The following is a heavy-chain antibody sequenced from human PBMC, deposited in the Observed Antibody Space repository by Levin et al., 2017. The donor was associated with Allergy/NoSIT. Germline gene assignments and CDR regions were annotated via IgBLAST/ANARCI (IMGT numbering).Heavy chain of an antibody. V-gene: IGHV1-2*02. CDR2: VNPLNGGI. Sequence: GESLKISCKSSGYSFTDFYIHWVRQAPGLGLEWMGLVNPLNGGIKYAPKFQGRVTMTRDTSMTTAYMELTRLRSDDTAVYYCARSLVGATFDFWGQGALVTVSS. CDR1: GYSFTDFY. CDR3: ARSLVGATFDF. D-gene: IGHD1-26*01. J-gene: IGHJ4*01.